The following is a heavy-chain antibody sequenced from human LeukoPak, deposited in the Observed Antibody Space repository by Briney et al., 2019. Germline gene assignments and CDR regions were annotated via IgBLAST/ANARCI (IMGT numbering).Heavy chain of an antibody. J-gene: IGHJ6*02. Sequence: PGGSLRLSCAASKFTFRSYAMSWVRQAPGKGLEWVSAISVGGNTYYADSVKGRFTISRDNSKNTLYLQMNSLRAEDTAVYFCARDDYGGNSVLWVYYGMDVWGQGTTVTVSS. CDR2: ISVGGNT. CDR3: ARDDYGGNSVLWVYYGMDV. D-gene: IGHD4-23*01. CDR1: KFTFRSYA. V-gene: IGHV3-23*01.